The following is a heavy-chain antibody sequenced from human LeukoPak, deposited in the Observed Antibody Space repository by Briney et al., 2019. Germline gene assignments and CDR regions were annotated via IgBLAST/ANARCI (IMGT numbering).Heavy chain of an antibody. Sequence: SETLSLTCTVSGDSVTGTTYYWTWIRRHPGQGLEWIGCIYNSGTTYYNPSLKSRVAISVDSSKNQFSLTLNSVTGADTAVYYCARGLGISGRFDYWGQGTLVTVSS. CDR1: GDSVTGTTYY. J-gene: IGHJ4*02. CDR3: ARGLGISGRFDY. D-gene: IGHD2-15*01. CDR2: IYNSGTT. V-gene: IGHV4-31*03.